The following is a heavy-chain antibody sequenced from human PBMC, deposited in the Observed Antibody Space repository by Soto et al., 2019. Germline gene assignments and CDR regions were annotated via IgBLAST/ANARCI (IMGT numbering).Heavy chain of an antibody. CDR3: ARRAF. CDR2: ITTSSSTI. J-gene: IGHJ6*02. Sequence: EVQLVESGGGLVQPGGSLRLSCAASGFTFSTYNMNWVRQAPGKGLEWISYITTSSSTIYYADSVKGRFTISRDNAKNSLYLQMNSLRVEDTAVYYCARRAFWGQWTAVTVS. V-gene: IGHV3-48*01. CDR1: GFTFSTYN.